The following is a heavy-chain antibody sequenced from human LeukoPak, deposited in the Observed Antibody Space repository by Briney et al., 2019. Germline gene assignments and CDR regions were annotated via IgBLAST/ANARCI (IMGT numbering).Heavy chain of an antibody. Sequence: GGSLRLSCAASGFTFSSYGTHWVRQAPGKGLEWVAVISYDGSNKYYADSVKGRFTISRDNSKNTLYLQMNSLRAEDTAVYYCAKDHPKETAYDYWGQGTLVTVSS. J-gene: IGHJ4*02. CDR3: AKDHPKETAYDY. V-gene: IGHV3-30*18. CDR1: GFTFSSYG. CDR2: ISYDGSNK. D-gene: IGHD5-24*01.